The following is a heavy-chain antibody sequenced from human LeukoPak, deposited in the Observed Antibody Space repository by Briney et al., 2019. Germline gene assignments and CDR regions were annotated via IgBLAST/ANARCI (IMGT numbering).Heavy chain of an antibody. V-gene: IGHV3-9*01. CDR3: AKVLYSSGWSHAFDI. Sequence: GGSLRLSCAASGFTFDDYAMHWVRHAPGKGLEWVSGISWNSGSIGYADSVKGRFTISRDNAKNSLYLQMNSLRAEDTALYYCAKVLYSSGWSHAFDIWGQGTMVTVSS. CDR1: GFTFDDYA. J-gene: IGHJ3*02. D-gene: IGHD6-19*01. CDR2: ISWNSGSI.